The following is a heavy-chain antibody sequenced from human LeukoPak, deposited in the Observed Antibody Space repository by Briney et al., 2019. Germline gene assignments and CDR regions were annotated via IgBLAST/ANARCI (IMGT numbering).Heavy chain of an antibody. CDR3: ARVRKERIAAAGTFADY. D-gene: IGHD6-13*01. Sequence: GGSLRLSCAASGFTFSSYAMSWVRQAPGKGLEWVSSISSSSSYIYYADSVKGRFTISRDNAKNSLYLQMNSLRAEDTAVYYCARVRKERIAAAGTFADYWGQGTLVTVSS. CDR1: GFTFSSYA. J-gene: IGHJ4*02. V-gene: IGHV3-21*01. CDR2: ISSSSSYI.